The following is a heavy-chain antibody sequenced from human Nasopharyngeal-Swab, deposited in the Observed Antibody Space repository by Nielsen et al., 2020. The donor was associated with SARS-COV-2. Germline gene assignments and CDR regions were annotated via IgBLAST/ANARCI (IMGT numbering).Heavy chain of an antibody. D-gene: IGHD1-26*01. J-gene: IGHJ4*02. Sequence: GGSLRLSCAASGFTFSSYAMHWVRQAPDRGLEWVAVISYDGSNKYYADSVKGRFTISRDNSKNTLYLQMNSLRGEDTAVYYCARGRGGSYFSYFEYWGQGTLVTVSS. CDR2: ISYDGSNK. V-gene: IGHV3-30-3*01. CDR1: GFTFSSYA. CDR3: ARGRGGSYFSYFEY.